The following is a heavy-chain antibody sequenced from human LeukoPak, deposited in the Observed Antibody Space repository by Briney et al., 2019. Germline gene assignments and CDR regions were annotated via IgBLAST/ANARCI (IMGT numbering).Heavy chain of an antibody. Sequence: PSETLSLTCTVSSDSIFTSNWWSWVRQPPGKGLEWIGQIFHSGSTSYSPSLKSRVTISMDKSKNQISLRLTSVTAADTAVYYCASGTSWYVVDYWGQGTLVTVSS. D-gene: IGHD6-13*01. CDR2: IFHSGST. CDR1: SDSIFTSNW. CDR3: ASGTSWYVVDY. V-gene: IGHV4-4*02. J-gene: IGHJ4*02.